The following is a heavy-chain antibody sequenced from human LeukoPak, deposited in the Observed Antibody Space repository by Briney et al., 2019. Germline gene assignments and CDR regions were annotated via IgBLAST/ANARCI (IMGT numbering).Heavy chain of an antibody. CDR2: INHSGST. CDR3: ARLIAVAGTSTPDDY. V-gene: IGHV4-34*01. J-gene: IGHJ4*02. Sequence: SETLSLTCAVYGGSFSGYYWSWIRQPPGKGLEWIGEINHSGSTNYNPSLKSRVTISVDTSKNQFSLKLSSVTAADTAVYYCARLIAVAGTSTPDDYWGQGTLVTVSS. CDR1: GGSFSGYY. D-gene: IGHD6-19*01.